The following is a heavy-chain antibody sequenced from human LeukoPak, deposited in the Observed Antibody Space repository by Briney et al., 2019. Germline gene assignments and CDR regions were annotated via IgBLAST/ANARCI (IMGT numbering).Heavy chain of an antibody. V-gene: IGHV4-31*03. Sequence: PSETLSLTCTVSGGSIRSDGYYWGWIRQHPEKGPEWIGHIYSSGSTYYNPSLKSRVTISVDPSKNQFSLNLTAVTAADTAVYYCARKSRGYDFPWFDPWGQGILGTVSS. CDR1: GGSIRSDGYY. J-gene: IGHJ5*02. CDR3: ARKSRGYDFPWFDP. CDR2: IYSSGST. D-gene: IGHD5-12*01.